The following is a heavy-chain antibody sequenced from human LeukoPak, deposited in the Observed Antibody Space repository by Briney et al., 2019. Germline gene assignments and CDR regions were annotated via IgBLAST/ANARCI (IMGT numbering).Heavy chain of an antibody. CDR2: IYSSGTT. D-gene: IGHD1-26*01. CDR1: GLSINLFS. Sequence: PSETLSLTCSVSGLSINLFSWSWIRQPAGKGLEWIGRIYSSGTTFYNPSLKGRVTVSVDKSRNQFSLEMKSVTVADTAVYYCTRGVGAGGYWGQGTRVTVSS. J-gene: IGHJ4*02. V-gene: IGHV4-4*07. CDR3: TRGVGAGGY.